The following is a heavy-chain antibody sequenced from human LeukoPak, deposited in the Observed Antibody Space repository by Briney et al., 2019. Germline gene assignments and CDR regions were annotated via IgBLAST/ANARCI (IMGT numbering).Heavy chain of an antibody. CDR2: MNPNSGNT. V-gene: IGHV1-8*01. Sequence: ASVKVSCKASGYTFTSYDINWVRQATGQGLEWMGWMNPNSGNTGYAQKFQGRVTMTRNTSISTAYMELRSLRSDDTAVYYCARGREEYYGSGSYLDYWGQGTLVTVSS. D-gene: IGHD3-10*01. CDR3: ARGREEYYGSGSYLDY. J-gene: IGHJ4*02. CDR1: GYTFTSYD.